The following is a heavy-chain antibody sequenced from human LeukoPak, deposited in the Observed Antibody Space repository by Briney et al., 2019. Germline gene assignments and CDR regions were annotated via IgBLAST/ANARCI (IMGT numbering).Heavy chain of an antibody. CDR3: ARDPTYYDILTGYLY. CDR1: GFTFSSYS. Sequence: PGGSLRLSCAASGFTFSSYSMNWVRQAPGKGLEWVSYISSSSTIYYADSVKGRFTISRDNAENSLYLQMNSLRAEDTAVYYCARDPTYYDILTGYLYWGQGTLVTVSS. D-gene: IGHD3-9*01. J-gene: IGHJ4*02. V-gene: IGHV3-48*01. CDR2: ISSSSTI.